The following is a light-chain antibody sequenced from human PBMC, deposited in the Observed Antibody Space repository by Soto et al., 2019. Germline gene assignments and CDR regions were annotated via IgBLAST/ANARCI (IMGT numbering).Light chain of an antibody. CDR2: DAS. CDR1: ESVTIW. V-gene: IGKV1-5*01. Sequence: DIQLTQSPSSLSASVGDRVTITCRASESVTIWLAWYQQKPGKAPRLLIYDASTLEGGVPSRFSASGSGTEFTLTISSLQPDDFATYYCEQYDSRYSCTFGQGTKIEIK. CDR3: EQYDSRYSCT. J-gene: IGKJ1*01.